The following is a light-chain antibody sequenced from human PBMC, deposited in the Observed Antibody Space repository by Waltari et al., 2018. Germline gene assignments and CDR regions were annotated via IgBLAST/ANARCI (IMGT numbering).Light chain of an antibody. CDR3: QHYVSLPAT. Sequence: LACRASQSISKYLAWYQQKPGQSPRLLIYHASSRSTGIPDRFSGSGSGTDFSLTINRLEPEDFAVYYCQHYVSLPATFGQGTKLEIK. CDR1: QSISKY. V-gene: IGKV3-20*01. CDR2: HAS. J-gene: IGKJ1*01.